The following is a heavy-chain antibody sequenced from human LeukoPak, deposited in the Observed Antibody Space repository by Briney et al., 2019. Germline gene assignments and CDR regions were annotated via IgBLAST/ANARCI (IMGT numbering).Heavy chain of an antibody. D-gene: IGHD3-10*01. V-gene: IGHV3-23*01. CDR1: GFTFRTYD. Sequence: GGSLRLSCAASGFTFRTYDMNWVRQAPGKGHEWVAAISGRGDNTYYVDSVKGRFTISRDNSRNTLYLHLNSLRAEDTAIHYCTRGRRGVFNDAFDIWGQGTVVTVSS. J-gene: IGHJ3*02. CDR2: ISGRGDNT. CDR3: TRGRRGVFNDAFDI.